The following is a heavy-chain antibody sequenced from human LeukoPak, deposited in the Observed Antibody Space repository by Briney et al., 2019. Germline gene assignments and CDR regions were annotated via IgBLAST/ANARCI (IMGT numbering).Heavy chain of an antibody. CDR3: ARGPSVGSGWSPDY. CDR1: GFTFSDYE. D-gene: IGHD6-19*01. CDR2: ISNSGSII. J-gene: IGHJ4*02. Sequence: AGGSLRLSCTGSGFTFSDYEMNWVRQAPGKGLEWISYISNSGSIIYYADSVKGRFTISRDNAKNSLSLQMHSLRAEDTAVYYCARGPSVGSGWSPDYWGQGTLVTVSS. V-gene: IGHV3-48*03.